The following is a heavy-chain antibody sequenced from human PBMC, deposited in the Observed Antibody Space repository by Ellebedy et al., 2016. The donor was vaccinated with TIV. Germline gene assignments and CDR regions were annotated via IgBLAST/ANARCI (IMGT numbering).Heavy chain of an antibody. D-gene: IGHD1-26*01. V-gene: IGHV4-39*07. CDR2: IYYRGST. CDR3: TKGGTSYPDY. Sequence: GSLRLSCTVSGGSISSSSYYWGWIRQPPGKGLEWIGSIYYRGSTYYNPSLKSRVTISVDTSKNQFSLKLSSVTAADTAVYYCTKGGTSYPDYWGQGTLVTVSS. J-gene: IGHJ4*02. CDR1: GGSISSSSYY.